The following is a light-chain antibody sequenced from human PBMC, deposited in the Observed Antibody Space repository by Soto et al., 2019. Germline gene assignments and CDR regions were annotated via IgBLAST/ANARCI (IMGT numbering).Light chain of an antibody. CDR2: GAS. CDR1: QSVSSGY. V-gene: IGKV3-20*01. CDR3: QQYGSSPRT. J-gene: IGKJ2*01. Sequence: EIVLTQSPGTLSLSPGERATLSCRASQSVSSGYLAWYQQKPGQAPRLLISGASSKATGIPDRFSGSGSGTDFTLTISRLEPEDFAVYYCQQYGSSPRTFGLGTKLEIK.